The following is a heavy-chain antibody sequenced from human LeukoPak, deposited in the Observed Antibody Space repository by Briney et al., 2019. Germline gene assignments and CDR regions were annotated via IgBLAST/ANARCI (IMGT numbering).Heavy chain of an antibody. CDR2: IYYSGST. CDR3: ARIPGAHYYDSSGYYYYLDY. D-gene: IGHD3-22*01. J-gene: IGHJ4*02. V-gene: IGHV4-39*01. Sequence: SETLSLTCTVSGGSISSSSCYWGWIRQPPGKGLEWIGSIYYSGSTYYNPSLKSRVTISVDTSKNQFSLKLSSVTAADTAVYYCARIPGAHYYDSSGYYYYLDYWGQGTLVTVSS. CDR1: GGSISSSSCY.